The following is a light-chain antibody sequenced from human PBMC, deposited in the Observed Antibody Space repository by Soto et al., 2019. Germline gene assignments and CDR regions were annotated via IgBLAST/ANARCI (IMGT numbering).Light chain of an antibody. CDR2: GAS. CDR3: QQYGSSPIT. J-gene: IGKJ5*01. V-gene: IGKV3-20*01. CDR1: QSVNIY. Sequence: IVLTQSPATLSVSPGERATLSCRASQSVNIYLAWYQQKPGQDPRLLIFGASSRATGIPARFSGSGSGTDFTLTISRLETEDFALYYCQQYGSSPITFGQGTDWRL.